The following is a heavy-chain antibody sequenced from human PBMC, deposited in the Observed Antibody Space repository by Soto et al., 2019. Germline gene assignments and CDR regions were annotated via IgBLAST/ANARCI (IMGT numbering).Heavy chain of an antibody. Sequence: ASVKVSCKASGYTFTGYYMHWVRQAPGQGLEWMGWINPNSGGTNYAQKFQGWVTMTRDTSISTAYMELSRLRSDDTAVYYCARSGIAAAVLASFAFDIWGQWTMVTDSS. D-gene: IGHD6-13*01. CDR3: ARSGIAAAVLASFAFDI. J-gene: IGHJ3*02. CDR2: INPNSGGT. CDR1: GYTFTGYY. V-gene: IGHV1-2*04.